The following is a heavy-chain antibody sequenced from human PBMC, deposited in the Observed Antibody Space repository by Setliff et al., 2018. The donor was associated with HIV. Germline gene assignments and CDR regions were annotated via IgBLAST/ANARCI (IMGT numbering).Heavy chain of an antibody. CDR3: ARSPRIGVAGEFEY. J-gene: IGHJ4*02. D-gene: IGHD6-19*01. Sequence: SETLSLTCTVSGGSISSYYWSWIRQPPGKGLEWIGYIYTSGSVNYNPSLNSRVTISVDPSKNQFSLKVNSVTAADTAVYYCARSPRIGVAGEFEYWGQGTLVTVSS. CDR2: IYTSGSV. V-gene: IGHV4-4*09. CDR1: GGSISSYY.